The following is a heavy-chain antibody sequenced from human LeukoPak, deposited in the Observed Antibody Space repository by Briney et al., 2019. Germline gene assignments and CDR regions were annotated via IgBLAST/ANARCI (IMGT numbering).Heavy chain of an antibody. CDR3: ATDPGIVVVPAAIPVDY. CDR2: ISSSSSYI. J-gene: IGHJ4*02. D-gene: IGHD2-2*02. Sequence: GGSLRLSCAASGFTFSSYSMNWVRQAPGKGLEWVSSISSSSSYIYYADSVKGRFTISRDNAKNSLYLQMNSLRAEDTAVYYCATDPGIVVVPAAIPVDYWGQGTLVTVSS. CDR1: GFTFSSYS. V-gene: IGHV3-21*01.